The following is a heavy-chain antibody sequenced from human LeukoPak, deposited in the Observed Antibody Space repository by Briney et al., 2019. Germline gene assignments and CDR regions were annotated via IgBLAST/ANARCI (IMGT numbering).Heavy chain of an antibody. D-gene: IGHD5-24*01. CDR2: ISYDGSNK. Sequence: GGSLRLSCAASGFTFSSYGMHWVRQAPGKGREWVAVISYDGSNKYHPDSAKGQFTISRDNSKNTLYLEMSSLRPEDTAVYYCARDRRWLQYSDYWGQGTLVTVSS. CDR1: GFTFSSYG. J-gene: IGHJ4*02. CDR3: ARDRRWLQYSDY. V-gene: IGHV3-30*04.